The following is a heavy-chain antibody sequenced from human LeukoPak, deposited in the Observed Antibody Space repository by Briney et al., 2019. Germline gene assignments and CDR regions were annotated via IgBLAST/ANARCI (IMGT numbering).Heavy chain of an antibody. CDR2: IYTSGST. Sequence: SETLSLTCTVSGGSISSSSYYWSWIRQPAGKGLEWIGRIYTSGSTNYNPSLKSRVTMSVDTSKNQFSLKLSSVTAADTAVYYCARDLAAYSSGWYAPTDDAFDIWGQGTMVTVSS. V-gene: IGHV4-61*02. D-gene: IGHD6-19*01. CDR1: GGSISSSSYY. CDR3: ARDLAAYSSGWYAPTDDAFDI. J-gene: IGHJ3*02.